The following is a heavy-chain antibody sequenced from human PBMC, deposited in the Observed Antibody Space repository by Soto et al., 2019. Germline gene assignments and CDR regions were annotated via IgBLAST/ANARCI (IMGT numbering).Heavy chain of an antibody. CDR2: INPQSGGT. Sequence: ASVKVSCKASGYVFSDYYMHWVRQAPRPGLEWMGYINPQSGGTRYGETFQERVTMARDRLKTTVYMELRGLTSDATAVYYCARDRVRSPDGIDSFDVWDQGTQVTVSS. J-gene: IGHJ3*01. V-gene: IGHV1-2*02. CDR1: GYVFSDYY. CDR3: ARDRVRSPDGIDSFDV. D-gene: IGHD3-10*01.